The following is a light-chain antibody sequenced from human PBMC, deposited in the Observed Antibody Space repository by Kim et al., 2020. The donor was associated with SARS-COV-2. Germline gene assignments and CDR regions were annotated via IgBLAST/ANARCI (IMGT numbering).Light chain of an antibody. CDR2: GAS. CDR3: QQYNRWPLT. J-gene: IGKJ4*01. CDR1: ESVGSS. V-gene: IGKV3-15*01. Sequence: EIVMTQSPATLSVSPGERASLSCRASESVGSSLAWYQQKPGQAPRLLIYGASTRATDISARFSGSGSGTEFTLTVSSLQSEDFAVYYCQQYNRWPLTFGGGTKVDIK.